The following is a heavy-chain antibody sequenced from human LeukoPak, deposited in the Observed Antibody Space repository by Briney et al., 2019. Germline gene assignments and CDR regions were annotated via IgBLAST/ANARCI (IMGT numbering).Heavy chain of an antibody. CDR1: GGSFSGYY. J-gene: IGHJ4*02. CDR3: ARGSALRYFDWLWDY. V-gene: IGHV4-34*01. Sequence: SETLSLTCAVYGGSFSGYYWSWIRQPPGKGLEWIGEINHSGSTNYNPSLKSRVTISVDTPKNQFSLKLSSVTAADTAVYYCARGSALRYFDWLWDYWGQGTLVTVSS. D-gene: IGHD3-9*01. CDR2: INHSGST.